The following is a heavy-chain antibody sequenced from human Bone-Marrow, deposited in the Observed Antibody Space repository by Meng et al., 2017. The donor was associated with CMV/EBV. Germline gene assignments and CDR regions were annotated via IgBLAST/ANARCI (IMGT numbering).Heavy chain of an antibody. CDR3: ARGAYYDFWSGPPIGAFDI. Sequence: GSLRLSCTVSGGSISSYYWSWIRQPPGKGLEWIGYIYYSGSTNYNPSLKSRVTISVDTAKNQFSLKLSSVTAADTAVYYCARGAYYDFWSGPPIGAFDIWGQGTMVTVSS. V-gene: IGHV4-59*01. CDR1: GGSISSYY. D-gene: IGHD3-3*01. CDR2: IYYSGST. J-gene: IGHJ3*02.